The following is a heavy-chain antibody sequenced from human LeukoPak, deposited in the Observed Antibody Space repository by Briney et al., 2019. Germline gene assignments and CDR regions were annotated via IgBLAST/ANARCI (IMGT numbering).Heavy chain of an antibody. CDR1: GFTFSSYA. CDR3: AKVETSGGANCYALDY. CDR2: ISGSDGST. V-gene: IGHV3-23*01. Sequence: PGGSLRLSCAASGFTFSSYAMTWVRQAPDKGLEWVSAISGSDGSTYYADSVKGRFTISRDDSQNTLYLQMNSLSAEDTAVYYCAKVETSGGANCYALDYWGQGTLATVSS. D-gene: IGHD2-2*01. J-gene: IGHJ4*02.